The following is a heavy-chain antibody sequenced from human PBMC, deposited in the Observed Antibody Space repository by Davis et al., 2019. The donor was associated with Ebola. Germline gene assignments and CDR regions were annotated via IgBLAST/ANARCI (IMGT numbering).Heavy chain of an antibody. CDR3: AREYSAQSLYAIIGRYGMDV. J-gene: IGHJ6*04. D-gene: IGHD2-2*02. CDR1: GYTFTSYY. Sequence: ASVKVSCKASGYTFTSYYMHWVRQAPGQGLEWMGIINPSGGSTTYAQKFQARFTMTRDMSTSTAYMELTSLTFEDTAVYFCAREYSAQSLYAIIGRYGMDVWGRGTTVTVAS. CDR2: INPSGGST. V-gene: IGHV1-46*01.